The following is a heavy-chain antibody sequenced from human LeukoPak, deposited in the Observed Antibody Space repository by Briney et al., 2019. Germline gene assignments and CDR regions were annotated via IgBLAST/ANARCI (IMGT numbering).Heavy chain of an antibody. D-gene: IGHD3-9*01. CDR3: ARDDILTGSEAFDI. CDR2: IYTSVST. Sequence: PSGTLSLTCAVSGGSISSYYWSWIRQPAGKGLEWIGRIYTSVSTNYNPSLKSRVTMSVDTSKNQFSLKLSSVTAADTAVYYCARDDILTGSEAFDIWGQGTMVTVSS. V-gene: IGHV4-4*07. CDR1: GGSISSYY. J-gene: IGHJ3*02.